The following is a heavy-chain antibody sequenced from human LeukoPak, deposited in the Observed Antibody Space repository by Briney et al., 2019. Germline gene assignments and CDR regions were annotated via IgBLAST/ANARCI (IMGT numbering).Heavy chain of an antibody. V-gene: IGHV3-30*02. J-gene: IGHJ4*02. CDR3: AKDATVTTGYYFDY. Sequence: GGSLRLCCAASGFTFSSYGMHWVRQAPGKGLGWVAFIRYDGSNKYYADSVKGRFTISRDNSKNTLYLQMNSLRAEDTAVYYCAKDATVTTGYYFDYWGQGTLVTVSS. D-gene: IGHD4-17*01. CDR2: IRYDGSNK. CDR1: GFTFSSYG.